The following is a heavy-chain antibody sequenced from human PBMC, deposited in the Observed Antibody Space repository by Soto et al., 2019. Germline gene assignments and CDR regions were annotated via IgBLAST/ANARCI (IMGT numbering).Heavy chain of an antibody. CDR3: ARGKGIIPEYWYFDL. Sequence: QVQLVQSGAEVKKPGSSVKVSCKASGGTFSSYAISWVRQAPGQGLEWMGGIIPIFGTANYAQKFQGRVTITADEYTRTDYMELSSLRSEDTAVYYCARGKGIIPEYWYFDLWGRGTLVTVSS. CDR2: IIPIFGTA. CDR1: GGTFSSYA. J-gene: IGHJ2*01. D-gene: IGHD3-10*01. V-gene: IGHV1-69*01.